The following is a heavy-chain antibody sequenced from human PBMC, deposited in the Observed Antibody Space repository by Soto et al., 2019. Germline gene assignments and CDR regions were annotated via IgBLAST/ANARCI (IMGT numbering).Heavy chain of an antibody. J-gene: IGHJ6*02. Sequence: GESLKISCKGSEYSFANYWIGWVRQTPGKGLEWMGSIYPTDSDSKYSPSLQGQVTISADKSISTAYLQWSSLKASDTAMYYCARSYCSGGACYSGKYYYYFAMDVWGQGTTVTVSS. D-gene: IGHD2-15*01. CDR1: EYSFANYW. CDR3: ARSYCSGGACYSGKYYYYFAMDV. CDR2: IYPTDSDS. V-gene: IGHV5-51*01.